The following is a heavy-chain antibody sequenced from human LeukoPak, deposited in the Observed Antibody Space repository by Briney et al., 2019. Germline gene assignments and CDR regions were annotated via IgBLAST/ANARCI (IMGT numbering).Heavy chain of an antibody. CDR2: ISSSSNYI. CDR3: ARDRGRYNFDY. D-gene: IGHD3-10*01. CDR1: GLTFTGFS. V-gene: IGHV3-21*01. Sequence: GGSLRLCCAASGLTFTGFSMNWVRQAPGKGLEWVSSISSSSNYIYYADSVKGRFTISRDNAKNSLYLQMNSLRAEDTAVYYCARDRGRYNFDYWGQGGLVTVSS. J-gene: IGHJ4*02.